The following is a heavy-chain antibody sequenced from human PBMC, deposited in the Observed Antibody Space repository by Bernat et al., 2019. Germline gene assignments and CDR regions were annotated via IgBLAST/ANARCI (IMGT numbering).Heavy chain of an antibody. D-gene: IGHD6-19*01. CDR3: AREGRYSSGDY. CDR2: IKQDGSEK. V-gene: IGHV3-7*04. Sequence: EVQLVESGGGLVQPGGSLRLSCAASGFTFSNYGMSWVRQAPGKGLEWVANIKQDGSEKYYVDSVKGRFTISRDNANNSLYLQMDSLRAEDTAVYYCAREGRYSSGDYWGQGTLVTVSS. CDR1: GFTFSNYG. J-gene: IGHJ4*02.